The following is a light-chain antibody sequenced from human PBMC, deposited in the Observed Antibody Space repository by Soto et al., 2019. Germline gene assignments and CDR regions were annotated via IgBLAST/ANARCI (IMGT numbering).Light chain of an antibody. Sequence: QSVLTQPPSVSGSPGQSVTISCTGTSSDVGSYNRVSWYQQPPGTAPNLMIYEVSNRPSGVPDRFSGSKSGNTASLTISGLQAEDEADYYCSSYTGSSTYVFGTGTKLTVL. CDR3: SSYTGSSTYV. CDR1: SSDVGSYNR. J-gene: IGLJ1*01. CDR2: EVS. V-gene: IGLV2-18*02.